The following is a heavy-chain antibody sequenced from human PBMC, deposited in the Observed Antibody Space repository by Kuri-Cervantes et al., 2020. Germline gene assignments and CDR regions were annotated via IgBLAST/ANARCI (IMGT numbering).Heavy chain of an antibody. D-gene: IGHD3-16*01. CDR2: INSDGGLT. J-gene: IGHJ4*02. CDR1: GIPFNSW. CDR3: AVASRWGLSY. V-gene: IGHV3-74*01. Sequence: GESLKISCIVSGIPFNSWLFWVRQAPGKGLVWISLINSDGGLTNYADSVKGRFTISRDSVKNTLYLQMNTLGADDTGIYSCAVASRWGLSYWGQGTLVTVSS.